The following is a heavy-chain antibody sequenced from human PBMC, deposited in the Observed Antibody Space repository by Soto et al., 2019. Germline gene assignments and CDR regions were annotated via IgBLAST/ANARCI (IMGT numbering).Heavy chain of an antibody. CDR3: ARGGLDIATGDAFDI. J-gene: IGHJ3*02. CDR1: GGSISSGGYY. D-gene: IGHD2-2*03. Sequence: QVQLQESGPGLVKPSQTLSLTCTVSGGSISSGGYYWSWIRQHPGKGLEWIGYIYYSGSAYYNPSLKSRVTISVDTSKNQFSLKLSSVTAADTAVYYCARGGLDIATGDAFDIWGQGTMVTVSS. V-gene: IGHV4-31*03. CDR2: IYYSGSA.